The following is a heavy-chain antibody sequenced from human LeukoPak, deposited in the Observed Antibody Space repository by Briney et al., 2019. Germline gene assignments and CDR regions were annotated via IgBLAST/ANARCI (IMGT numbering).Heavy chain of an antibody. J-gene: IGHJ4*02. CDR1: GYTFSGTGWY. Sequence: ASVKVSCMASGYTFSGTGWYLYWLRQAPGQGLECMGWIHPYTGATHYAQKFQGRVAMTRDTSISTASMELSRLRPDDTAVYYCARDGPAQMVYFDYWGQGTLVTVSS. CDR2: IHPYTGAT. V-gene: IGHV1-2*02. CDR3: ARDGPAQMVYFDY. D-gene: IGHD3-10*01.